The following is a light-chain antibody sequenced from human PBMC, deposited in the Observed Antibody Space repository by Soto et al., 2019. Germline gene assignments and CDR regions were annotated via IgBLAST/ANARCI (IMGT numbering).Light chain of an antibody. CDR2: STD. Sequence: QSVLTQPPSASGTPGQRVTISCSGSNSNIGTNTVNWYQQLPGTAPKLLIYSTDQRPSGVPDRFSGSKSGTSASLAISGLQSEDEADYNCATWDDSLNGPVFGGGTKLTVL. J-gene: IGLJ3*02. CDR1: NSNIGTNT. V-gene: IGLV1-44*01. CDR3: ATWDDSLNGPV.